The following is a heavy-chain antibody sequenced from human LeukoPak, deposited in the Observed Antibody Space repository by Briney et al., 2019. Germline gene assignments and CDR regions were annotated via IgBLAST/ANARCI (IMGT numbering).Heavy chain of an antibody. D-gene: IGHD3-22*01. J-gene: IGHJ4*02. Sequence: PGGSLRLSCAASGFTFSSYGMHWVRQAPGKGLEWVAVISYDGSNKYYADSVKGRLTISRDNSKDTLYLQMNSLRAEDTAVYYCAKDRLGALYYYDSSGYYRLDYWGQGTLVTVSS. CDR2: ISYDGSNK. CDR3: AKDRLGALYYYDSSGYYRLDY. CDR1: GFTFSSYG. V-gene: IGHV3-30*18.